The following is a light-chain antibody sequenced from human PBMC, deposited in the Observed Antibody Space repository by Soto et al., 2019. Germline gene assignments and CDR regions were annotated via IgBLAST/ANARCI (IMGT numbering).Light chain of an antibody. CDR2: DAY. J-gene: IGKJ5*01. V-gene: IGKV3D-15*01. Sequence: EVVLTQSPVTLSLSPGERATLSCRASQSFRGLLAWYQQKPGQAPRLLIYDAYNRATGIPPRFSGSGSGTEFTLTISSLQSEDFADYYCQQYNKWPPITFGQGTRLEIK. CDR1: QSFRGL. CDR3: QQYNKWPPIT.